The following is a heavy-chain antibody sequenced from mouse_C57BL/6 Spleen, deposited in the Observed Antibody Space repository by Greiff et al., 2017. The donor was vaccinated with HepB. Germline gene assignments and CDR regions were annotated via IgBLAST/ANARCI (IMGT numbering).Heavy chain of an antibody. V-gene: IGHV1-55*01. CDR3: AREEDGSSYAMDY. D-gene: IGHD1-1*01. CDR2: IYPGSGST. J-gene: IGHJ4*01. Sequence: QVQLQQPGAELVKPGASVKMSCKASGYTFTSYWITWVKQRPGQGLEWIGDIYPGSGSTNYNEKFKSKATLTVDTSSSTAYMQLSSLTSEDSAVYYCAREEDGSSYAMDYWGQGTSVTVSS. CDR1: GYTFTSYW.